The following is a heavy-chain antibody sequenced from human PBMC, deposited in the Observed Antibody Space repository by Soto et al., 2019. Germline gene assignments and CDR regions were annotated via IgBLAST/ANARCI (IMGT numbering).Heavy chain of an antibody. D-gene: IGHD6-19*01. CDR2: ISYDGSNK. CDR3: ASGPHRIAVAGTPFDY. V-gene: IGHV3-30-3*01. Sequence: PGGSLRLSCAASGFTFSSYAMHWVRQAPGKGLEWVAVISYDGSNKYYADSVKGRFTISRDNSKNTLYLQMNSLRAEDTAVYYCASGPHRIAVAGTPFDYWGQGTLVTVSS. J-gene: IGHJ4*02. CDR1: GFTFSSYA.